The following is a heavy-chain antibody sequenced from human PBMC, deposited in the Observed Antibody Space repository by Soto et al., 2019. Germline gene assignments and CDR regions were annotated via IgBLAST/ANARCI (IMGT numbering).Heavy chain of an antibody. V-gene: IGHV4-30-2*06. Sequence: LSLTCAVSGGSISGGGYSWSWIRQSPGKGLEWMGYILHSGSTYYNPSLKSRLTITVERSTNQSSLKLSSLTAADTAVYYCARGSWSGYYYYYYGMDVWGQGTTGTVAS. CDR3: ARGSWSGYYYYYYGMDV. D-gene: IGHD3-3*01. J-gene: IGHJ6*02. CDR2: ILHSGST. CDR1: GGSISGGGYS.